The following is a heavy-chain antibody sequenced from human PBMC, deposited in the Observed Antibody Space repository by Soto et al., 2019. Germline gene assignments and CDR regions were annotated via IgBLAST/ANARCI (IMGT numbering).Heavy chain of an antibody. CDR2: IHYSGAT. CDR1: DDSMRSGGYY. D-gene: IGHD6-25*01. J-gene: IGHJ5*02. V-gene: IGHV4-31*04. CDR3: LRGKDQDDSSVLHH. Sequence: QLRLQESGPGLVEPSQTLSLICSVSDDSMRSGGYYWTWIRQLPGKGLQWIGFIHYSGATLYSPSLKSRFSISMQMSNNQFSLRLGSVPVADTAIYYFLRGKDQDDSSVLHHWGQGTPVTVSS.